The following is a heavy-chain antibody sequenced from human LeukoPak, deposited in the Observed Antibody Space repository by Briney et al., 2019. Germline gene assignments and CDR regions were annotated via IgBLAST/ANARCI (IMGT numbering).Heavy chain of an antibody. CDR3: ARSAYYDILTGYPHYYGMDV. J-gene: IGHJ6*02. D-gene: IGHD3-9*01. CDR2: MSNIGSTI. Sequence: PGRSLRLSCAPSGFSFSNYYMSSTRQAPGKGLEWHSYMSNIGSTIYYADSVKGRFTISRDNTKKSLYLQMNSLRAEDTAVYYCARSAYYDILTGYPHYYGMDVWGQGTTVTVSS. CDR1: GFSFSNYY. V-gene: IGHV3-11*01.